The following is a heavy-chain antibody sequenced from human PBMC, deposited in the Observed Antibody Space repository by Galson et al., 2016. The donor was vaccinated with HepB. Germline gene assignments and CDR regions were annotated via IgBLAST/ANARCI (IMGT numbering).Heavy chain of an antibody. Sequence: LRLSCAASGFTFSNYGMTWVRQAPGKGLEVVSSISRSGDSTDYADSAKGRFTISRDNSKNTLSLQMNSLTADDTAIYYCVQGSTAPAVWGKGTTVTVSS. V-gene: IGHV3-23*01. CDR2: ISRSGDST. CDR3: VQGSTAPAV. J-gene: IGHJ6*04. CDR1: GFTFSNYG. D-gene: IGHD1-26*01.